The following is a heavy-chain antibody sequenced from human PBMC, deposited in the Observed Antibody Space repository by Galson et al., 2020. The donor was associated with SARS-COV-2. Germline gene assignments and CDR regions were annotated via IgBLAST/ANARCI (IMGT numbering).Heavy chain of an antibody. CDR1: GFTFSSYG. V-gene: IGHV3-33*01. CDR2: IWYDGSNK. J-gene: IGHJ4*02. D-gene: IGHD3-22*01. CDR3: ARDLSSGFDY. Sequence: GESLKISCAASGFTFSSYGMHWVRQAPGKGLEWVAVIWYDGSNKYYADSVKGRFTISRDNSKNTLYLQMNSLRAEDTAVYYCARDLSSGFDYWGQGTLVTVSS.